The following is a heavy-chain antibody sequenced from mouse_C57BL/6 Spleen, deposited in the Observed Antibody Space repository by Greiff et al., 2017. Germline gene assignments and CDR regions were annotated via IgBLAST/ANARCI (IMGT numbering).Heavy chain of an antibody. CDR2: ISSGGDYI. Sequence: EVKLQESGEGLVKPGGSLKLSCAASGFTFSSYAMSWVRQTPEKRLEWVAYISSGGDYISYADTVQGRFTISRDNARNTLYLQMSSLKSEDTAMYYCTRLTGLYWYFDVWGKGTTVTVSS. J-gene: IGHJ1*03. CDR3: TRLTGLYWYFDV. D-gene: IGHD4-1*01. V-gene: IGHV5-9-1*02. CDR1: GFTFSSYA.